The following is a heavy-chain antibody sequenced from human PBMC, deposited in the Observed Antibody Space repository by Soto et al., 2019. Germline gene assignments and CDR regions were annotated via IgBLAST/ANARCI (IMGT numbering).Heavy chain of an antibody. CDR2: IIPIFGTA. Sequence: GASVKVSCKASGGTFSSYASSWVRQAPGQGLEWMGGIIPIFGTANYAQKFQGRVTITADESTSTAYMELSSLRSEDTAVYYCARSVVVVAARLNWFDPWGQGTLVTVSS. CDR1: GGTFSSYA. CDR3: ARSVVVVAARLNWFDP. J-gene: IGHJ5*02. V-gene: IGHV1-69*13. D-gene: IGHD2-15*01.